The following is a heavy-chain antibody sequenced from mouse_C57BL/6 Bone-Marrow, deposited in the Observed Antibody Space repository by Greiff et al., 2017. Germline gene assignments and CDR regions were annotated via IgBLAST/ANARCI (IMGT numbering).Heavy chain of an antibody. CDR1: GFSLSTFGMG. CDR2: IWWDDDK. CDR3: ARIAYDYDAAY. V-gene: IGHV8-8*01. J-gene: IGHJ3*01. D-gene: IGHD2-4*01. Sequence: QVPLNVCGPGLLQPSQPLSLTCSFSGFSLSTFGMGVGWLRHPSGQGLEWLAHIWWDDDKYYPPALKGLLTVANDTSKNQVFLKIANVDTADTATYYCARIAYDYDAAYWGQGTLVTVSA.